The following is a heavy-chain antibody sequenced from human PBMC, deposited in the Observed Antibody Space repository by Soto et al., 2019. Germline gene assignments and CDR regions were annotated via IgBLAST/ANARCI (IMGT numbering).Heavy chain of an antibody. Sequence: SETLSLTCVVSGGSITSYHWSWIRQFPGKGLEWIAYTAYTGNTNYNPALKSRVTVSIDKSENQFSLRLTSVTAADTAVYYCATRDCTNNVCHFPWGQGTLVTVSS. CDR3: ATRDCTNNVCHFP. J-gene: IGHJ5*02. CDR2: TAYTGNT. CDR1: GGSITSYH. V-gene: IGHV4-59*12. D-gene: IGHD2-8*01.